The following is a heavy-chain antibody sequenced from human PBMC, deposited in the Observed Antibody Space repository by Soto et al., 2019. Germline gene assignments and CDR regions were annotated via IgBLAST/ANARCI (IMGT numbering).Heavy chain of an antibody. J-gene: IGHJ6*02. CDR2: IYWDDDK. Sequence: QITLKESGPTLVKLTQTLTLTCTFSGFSLSTSGVGVGWIRQPQGKALEWLALIYWDDDKRYSPSLKRRLTITKDTSKNQVVLTMTNMDPVDTATYYCADTLPPWGGMDVWGQGTTVTVSS. D-gene: IGHD7-27*01. CDR1: GFSLSTSGVG. CDR3: ADTLPPWGGMDV. V-gene: IGHV2-5*02.